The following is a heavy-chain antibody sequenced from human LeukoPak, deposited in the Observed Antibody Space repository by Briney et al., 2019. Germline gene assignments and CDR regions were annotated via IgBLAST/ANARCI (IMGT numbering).Heavy chain of an antibody. CDR1: GFTFSSYS. V-gene: IGHV3-48*02. D-gene: IGHD4-17*01. Sequence: GGSLRLSCAASGFTFSSYSMNWVRQAPGKGLEWVSYISSSSSTIYYADSVKGRFTISRDNAKNSLYLQMNSLRDEDTAVYYCAKRPSTVTMPFQHWGQGTLVTVSS. CDR3: AKRPSTVTMPFQH. CDR2: ISSSSSTI. J-gene: IGHJ1*01.